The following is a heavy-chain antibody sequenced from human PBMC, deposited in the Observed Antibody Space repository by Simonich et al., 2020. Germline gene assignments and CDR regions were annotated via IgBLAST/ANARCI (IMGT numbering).Heavy chain of an antibody. CDR1: GGSFSGYY. V-gene: IGHV4-34*01. J-gene: IGHJ1*01. CDR2: INHSGST. CDR3: ARRGYYNFWSGYEYFQH. Sequence: QVQLQQWGAGLLKPSETLSLTCAVYGGSFSGYYWSWIRQPPGKGLEWSGEINHSGSTNYNPSLKSRVTRSVDTSKNQFSLKLSSVTAADTAVYYCARRGYYNFWSGYEYFQHWGQGTLVTVSS. D-gene: IGHD3-3*01.